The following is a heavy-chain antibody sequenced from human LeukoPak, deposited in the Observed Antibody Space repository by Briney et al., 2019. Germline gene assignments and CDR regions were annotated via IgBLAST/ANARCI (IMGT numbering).Heavy chain of an antibody. V-gene: IGHV3-64*01. D-gene: IGHD6-19*01. J-gene: IGHJ4*02. Sequence: PGGSLRLSCAASGFTFSSYAMHWVRQAPGKGLEYVSAISSNGGSTYYANSVKGRFTISRDNSMNTLYLQMGSLRAEDMAMYYCARSPRSGWWYFDYWGQGTLVTVSS. CDR1: GFTFSSYA. CDR3: ARSPRSGWWYFDY. CDR2: ISSNGGST.